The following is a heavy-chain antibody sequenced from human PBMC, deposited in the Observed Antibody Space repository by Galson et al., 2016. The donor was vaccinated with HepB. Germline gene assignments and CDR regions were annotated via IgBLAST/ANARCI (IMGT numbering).Heavy chain of an antibody. J-gene: IGHJ5*02. CDR2: ISAYNGNT. D-gene: IGHD4-17*01. V-gene: IGHV1-18*01. CDR3: ARANPDYGRGWFDP. Sequence: SVKVSCKASGYTFTNYVINWVRQAPGQGLEWMGWISAYNGNTKYAQKLQGRVTMTTDTSTSTAYMELRSLRSDDTAVYYCARANPDYGRGWFDPWGQGTLVTVSS. CDR1: GYTFTNYV.